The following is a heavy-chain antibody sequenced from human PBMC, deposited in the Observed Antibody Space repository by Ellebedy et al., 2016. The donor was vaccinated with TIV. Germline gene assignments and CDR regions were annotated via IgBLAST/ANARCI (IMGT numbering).Heavy chain of an antibody. D-gene: IGHD4-23*01. Sequence: ASVKVSXKASGYTFTSYAMHWVRQAPGQRLEWMGWINAGNGNTKYSQKFQGRVTITRDTSASTAYMELSSLRSEDTAVYYCARDLYGGNSADYWGQGTLVTVSS. J-gene: IGHJ4*02. V-gene: IGHV1-3*01. CDR3: ARDLYGGNSADY. CDR1: GYTFTSYA. CDR2: INAGNGNT.